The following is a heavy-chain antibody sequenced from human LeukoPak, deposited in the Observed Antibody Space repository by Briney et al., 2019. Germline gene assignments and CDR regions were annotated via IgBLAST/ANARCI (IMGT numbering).Heavy chain of an antibody. CDR2: ISSSSSTI. V-gene: IGHV3-48*02. CDR3: ARGTYLPDY. D-gene: IGHD3-10*01. Sequence: PGGSLRLSCAASGFTFSSYSMNWVRQAPGKGLEWVSYISSSSSTIYYADSVKGRFTISRDNAKNSLYLQMNSLGDEDTAVYYCARGTYLPDYWGQGTLVTVSS. J-gene: IGHJ4*02. CDR1: GFTFSSYS.